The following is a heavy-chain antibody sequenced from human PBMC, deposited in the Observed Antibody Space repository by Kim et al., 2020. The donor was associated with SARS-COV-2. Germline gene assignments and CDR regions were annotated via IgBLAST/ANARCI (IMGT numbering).Heavy chain of an antibody. J-gene: IGHJ6*04. CDR3: ARALDV. Sequence: KPNGSEKFQLVSMKGRFAIARDNAKNAMFLQMNSLRGDDTAVYYCARALDVWGKGTTVTVSS. CDR2: KPNGSEK. V-gene: IGHV3-7*01.